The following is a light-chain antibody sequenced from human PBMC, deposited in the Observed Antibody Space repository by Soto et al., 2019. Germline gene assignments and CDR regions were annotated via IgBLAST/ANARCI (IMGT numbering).Light chain of an antibody. Sequence: QSALTQPPSASGSPGQSVTISCTGTSSDVGGYNYVSWYQQHPGKAPKLLIYEVNKRPSGVPDRFSGSRSGNTASLTVSGLQAEDEADEYCNSYAGSNNLVFGGGTKLTVL. V-gene: IGLV2-8*01. CDR2: EVN. CDR1: SSDVGGYNY. CDR3: NSYAGSNNLV. J-gene: IGLJ2*01.